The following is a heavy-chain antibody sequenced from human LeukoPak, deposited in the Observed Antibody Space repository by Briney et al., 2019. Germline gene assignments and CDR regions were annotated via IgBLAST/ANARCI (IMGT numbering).Heavy chain of an antibody. CDR1: GGSISSYQ. CDR3: AGHHPRNTVDF. V-gene: IGHV4-59*08. D-gene: IGHD2/OR15-2a*01. J-gene: IGHJ4*02. CDR2: ISYSGFT. Sequence: PSETLSLTCTVSGGSISSYQWSWIRQPPGKGLEWIGYISYSGFTNYNPSLKSRVTISLDTTKNQFSLKLTSVTAADTAVYYCAGHHPRNTVDFWGQGTLVTVSS.